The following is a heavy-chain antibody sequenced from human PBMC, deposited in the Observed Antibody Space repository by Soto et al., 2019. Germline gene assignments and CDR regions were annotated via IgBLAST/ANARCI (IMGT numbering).Heavy chain of an antibody. CDR2: MNPNSGNP. CDR1: GYTFTSYD. J-gene: IGHJ4*02. V-gene: IGHV1-8*01. Sequence: QVQLVQSGAEVKKPGASVKVSCKASGYTFTSYDINWVRQATGQGLEWMGWMNPNSGNPGYAQKFQGRVTMTRNTSRSTAYRERSSLRSEDTAVYYCARRRITGTSIDYWGQGTLVTVSS. D-gene: IGHD1-7*01. CDR3: ARRRITGTSIDY.